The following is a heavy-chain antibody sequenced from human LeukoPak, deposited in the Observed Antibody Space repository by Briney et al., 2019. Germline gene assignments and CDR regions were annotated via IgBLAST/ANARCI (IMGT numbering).Heavy chain of an antibody. J-gene: IGHJ4*02. CDR3: AKAGSSSSNGGGDY. V-gene: IGHV3-30*18. D-gene: IGHD6-6*01. Sequence: GGSLRLSCAASGFTFSSYGMHWVRQAPGKGLEWVAVISYDGSNKYHADSVKGRFTISRDNSKNTLYLQMNSLRAEDTAVYYCAKAGSSSSNGGGDYWGQGTLVTVSS. CDR1: GFTFSSYG. CDR2: ISYDGSNK.